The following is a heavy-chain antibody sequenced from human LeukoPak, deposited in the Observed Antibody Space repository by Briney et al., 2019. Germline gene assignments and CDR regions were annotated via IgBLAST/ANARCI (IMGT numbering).Heavy chain of an antibody. V-gene: IGHV4-39*01. CDR1: GGSISSSSYY. CDR3: ARSRYSGSYWVFDY. Sequence: PSETLSLTCTVSGGSISSSSYYWGWIRQPPGEGLEWIGSFYYSGSTCYNPSLKSRVTISVDTSKNQFSLKLSSVTAADTAVYYCARSRYSGSYWVFDYWGQGTLVTVSS. J-gene: IGHJ4*02. CDR2: FYYSGST. D-gene: IGHD1-26*01.